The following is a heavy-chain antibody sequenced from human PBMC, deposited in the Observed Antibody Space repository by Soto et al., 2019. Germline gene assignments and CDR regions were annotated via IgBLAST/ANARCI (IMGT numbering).Heavy chain of an antibody. CDR3: AKARYGDGRGFDF. J-gene: IGHJ4*02. D-gene: IGHD4-17*01. V-gene: IGHV3-23*01. Sequence: PGGSLRLSCAASGFNFKNNAMNWGRQAPGKGLEWLSSIISGGSTTYYADSVRGRFTISRDNSKNTLYLQMNSLRAEDTALYYCAKARYGDGRGFDFWGQGTLVTVSS. CDR1: GFNFKNNA. CDR2: IISGGSTT.